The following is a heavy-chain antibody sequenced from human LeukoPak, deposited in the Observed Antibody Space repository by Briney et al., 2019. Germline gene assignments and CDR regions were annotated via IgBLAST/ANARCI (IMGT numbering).Heavy chain of an antibody. V-gene: IGHV5-51*01. Sequence: GESLKISCKGSGYSFTSYWIGWVRQMPGKGLEWMGIIYPGDSDTRYSPSFQGQVTISADKSISTAYLQWSSLKASDTAMYYCARHVPRPDYYYDTSGYFGYWGQGTLVTVSS. CDR2: IYPGDSDT. CDR3: ARHVPRPDYYYDTSGYFGY. D-gene: IGHD3-22*01. CDR1: GYSFTSYW. J-gene: IGHJ4*02.